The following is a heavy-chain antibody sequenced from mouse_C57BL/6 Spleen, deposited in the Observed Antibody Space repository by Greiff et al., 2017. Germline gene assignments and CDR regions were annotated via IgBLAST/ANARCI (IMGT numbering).Heavy chain of an antibody. CDR3: ARDFAMDY. V-gene: IGHV1-80*01. J-gene: IGHJ4*01. CDR2: IYPGDGDT. Sequence: VQLQQSGAELVKPGASVKISCKASGYAFSSYWMNGVKQRPGRGLGGIGQIYPGDGDTNYNGKFKGKATLTADKSSSTAYMQLSSLTSEDSAVYFCARDFAMDYWGQGTSVTVSS. CDR1: GYAFSSYW.